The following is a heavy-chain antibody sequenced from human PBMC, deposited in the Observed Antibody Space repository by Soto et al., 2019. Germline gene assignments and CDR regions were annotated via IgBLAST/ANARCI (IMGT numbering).Heavy chain of an antibody. CDR3: ARAGIAVAGTGGYYFDY. V-gene: IGHV1-69*13. D-gene: IGHD6-19*01. Sequence: ASVKVSCKASGGTFSSYAISWVRQAPGQGLEWMGGIIPIFGTANYAQKFQGRVTITADESTSTAYMELSSLRSEDTAVYYCARAGIAVAGTGGYYFDYWGQGTLVTVSS. J-gene: IGHJ4*02. CDR1: GGTFSSYA. CDR2: IIPIFGTA.